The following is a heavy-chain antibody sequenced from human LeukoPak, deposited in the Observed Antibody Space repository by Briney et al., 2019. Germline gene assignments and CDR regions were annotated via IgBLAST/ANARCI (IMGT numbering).Heavy chain of an antibody. CDR2: ISGSGGST. V-gene: IGHV3-23*01. D-gene: IGHD6-13*01. CDR3: GNLAAAGFHYFDY. Sequence: PGGSLRLSCAASGFTFSSYAMSWVRQAPGKGLEWVSAISGSGGSTYYADSVKGRFTISRDNSKNTLYLQMNSLRAEDTAVYYLGNLAAAGFHYFDYWGQGTLVTVSS. J-gene: IGHJ4*02. CDR1: GFTFSSYA.